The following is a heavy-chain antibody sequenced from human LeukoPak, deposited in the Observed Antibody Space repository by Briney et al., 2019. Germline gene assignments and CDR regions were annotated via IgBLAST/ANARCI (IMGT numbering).Heavy chain of an antibody. Sequence: PSGTQSLTCTVSGGSLSSSNWRCWWRPPPGKGLEWIGEIYHSGSTNYNPSLKSRVTISVDKSKNQFSLKLSSVTAADTAVYYCARADEVVAALDYWGQGTLVTVSS. D-gene: IGHD2-15*01. CDR2: IYHSGST. J-gene: IGHJ4*02. V-gene: IGHV4-4*02. CDR1: GGSLSSSNW. CDR3: ARADEVVAALDY.